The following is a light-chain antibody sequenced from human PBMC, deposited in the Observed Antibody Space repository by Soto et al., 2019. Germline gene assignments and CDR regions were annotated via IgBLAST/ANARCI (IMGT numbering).Light chain of an antibody. CDR3: QQYNSVSLLT. Sequence: IQVTRTTTTLSASVGDRVTITCRASQSSSSWLAWYQQKPGKAPKLLIYKASTLESGVPSRFSGSGSGTEFTLTISSLQPDDFATYYCQQYNSVSLLTFGGGTKVDIK. J-gene: IGKJ4*01. CDR1: QSSSSW. CDR2: KAS. V-gene: IGKV1-5*03.